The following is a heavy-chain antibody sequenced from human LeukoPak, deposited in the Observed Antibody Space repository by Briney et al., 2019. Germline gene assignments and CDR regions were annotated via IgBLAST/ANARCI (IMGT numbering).Heavy chain of an antibody. D-gene: IGHD3-22*01. CDR3: AREHYYDSSGYDI. Sequence: SETLSLTCTVSGGSISSYYWSWIRQPPGKGLEWIGYIYYSGSTNYNPSPKSRVTISVDTSKNQFSLKLSSVTAADTAVYYCAREHYYDSSGYDIWGQGTMVTVSS. CDR2: IYYSGST. J-gene: IGHJ3*02. CDR1: GGSISSYY. V-gene: IGHV4-59*01.